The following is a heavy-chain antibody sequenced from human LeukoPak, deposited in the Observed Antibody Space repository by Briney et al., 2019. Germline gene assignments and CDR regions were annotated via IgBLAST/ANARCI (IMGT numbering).Heavy chain of an antibody. Sequence: GGSLRLSCAASGFTFSSYAMSWVRQAPGKGLEWVSAISGSGGSTYYADSVKGRFTISRDNSKNTLYLQMNSLRAEDTAAYYCAHHRGYSYGLFDYWGQGTLVTVSS. D-gene: IGHD5-18*01. J-gene: IGHJ4*02. CDR3: AHHRGYSYGLFDY. V-gene: IGHV3-23*01. CDR2: ISGSGGST. CDR1: GFTFSSYA.